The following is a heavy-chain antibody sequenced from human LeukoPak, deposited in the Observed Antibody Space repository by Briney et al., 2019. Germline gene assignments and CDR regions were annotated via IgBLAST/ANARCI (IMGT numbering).Heavy chain of an antibody. J-gene: IGHJ4*02. D-gene: IGHD2-15*01. CDR3: ARDRAASSALFDY. CDR2: ISAYNGNT. CDR1: GGTFSSYA. V-gene: IGHV1-18*01. Sequence: VASVKVSCKASGGTFSSYAISWVRQAPGQGLEWMGWISAYNGNTNYAQKLQGRVTMTTDTSTSTAYMELRSLRSDDTAVYYCARDRAASSALFDYWGQGTLVTVSS.